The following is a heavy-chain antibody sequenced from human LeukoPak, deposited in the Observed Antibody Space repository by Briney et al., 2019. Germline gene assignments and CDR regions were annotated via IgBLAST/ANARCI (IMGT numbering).Heavy chain of an antibody. V-gene: IGHV3-33*06. CDR3: AKAYRVTKHYFDY. D-gene: IGHD2-21*02. CDR1: GFTFSSHG. J-gene: IGHJ4*02. CDR2: IWYDGSNK. Sequence: GGSLRLSCAASGFTFSSHGMQWVRQAPGKGLEWVAGIWYDGSNKYHTDSVKGRFTISRDDSKNTVYLQMNSLRAEDTAVYYCAKAYRVTKHYFDYWGQGTLVTVSS.